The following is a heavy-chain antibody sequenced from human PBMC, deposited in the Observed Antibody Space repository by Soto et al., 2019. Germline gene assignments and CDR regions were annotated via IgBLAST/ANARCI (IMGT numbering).Heavy chain of an antibody. CDR1: GYTFTSYD. Sequence: QVQLVQSGAEVKKPGASVKVSCKASGYTFTSYDINWVRQATGQGLEWMGWMNPNSGNTGYAQKFQGRVTMIRNTSISTAYMELSSLRSEDTAVYYCARGRRYSGSYYIDYWGQGTLVTVFS. CDR3: ARGRRYSGSYYIDY. CDR2: MNPNSGNT. J-gene: IGHJ4*02. D-gene: IGHD1-26*01. V-gene: IGHV1-8*01.